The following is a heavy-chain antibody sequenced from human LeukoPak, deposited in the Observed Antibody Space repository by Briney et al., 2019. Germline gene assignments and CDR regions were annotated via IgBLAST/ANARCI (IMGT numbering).Heavy chain of an antibody. CDR1: GFTFSSYA. V-gene: IGHV3-23*01. CDR3: ASQNSGSYYY. J-gene: IGHJ4*02. CDR2: ISGSGDST. Sequence: PGGSLRLSCAASGFTFSSYALSWVRQAPGKGLEWVSAISGSGDSTYYVDSVKGRFTISRDNSKNTLYLQMNSLRAEDTAIYYCASQNSGSYYYWGQGTLVTVSS. D-gene: IGHD1-26*01.